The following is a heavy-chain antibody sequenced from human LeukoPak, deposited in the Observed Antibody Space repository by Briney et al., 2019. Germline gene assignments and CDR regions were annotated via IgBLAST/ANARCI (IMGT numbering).Heavy chain of an antibody. D-gene: IGHD7-27*01. Sequence: PGRSLRLSCAASGFIFSSYAMHWVRQAPGKGLEWVAVISYDGSNEYYADSVKGRFTISRDTSRNTLYLQMNSLRAEDTALYYCARKFLTGRLIDYWGQGTLVTVSS. CDR1: GFIFSSYA. J-gene: IGHJ4*02. CDR3: ARKFLTGRLIDY. V-gene: IGHV3-30*04. CDR2: ISYDGSNE.